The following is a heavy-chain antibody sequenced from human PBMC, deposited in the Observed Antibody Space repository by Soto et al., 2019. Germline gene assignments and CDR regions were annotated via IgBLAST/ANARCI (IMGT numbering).Heavy chain of an antibody. D-gene: IGHD3-9*01. V-gene: IGHV4-59*01. Sequence: QVQLQESGPGLVKPSETLSLTCTVSGGSISSYYWSWIRQPPGKGLEWIGYIYYSGSTNYNPSLKSRVTISVDTSKNQFSLKLSSVTAADTDVYYCARTLTEGYYYYGMDVWGQGTTVTGSS. CDR2: IYYSGST. J-gene: IGHJ6*02. CDR3: ARTLTEGYYYYGMDV. CDR1: GGSISSYY.